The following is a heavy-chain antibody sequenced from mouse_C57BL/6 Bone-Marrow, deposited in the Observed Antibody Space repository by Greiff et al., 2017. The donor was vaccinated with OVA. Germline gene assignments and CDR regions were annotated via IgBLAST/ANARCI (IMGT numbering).Heavy chain of an antibody. V-gene: IGHV3-6*01. CDR2: ISYDGSN. CDR1: GYSITSGYY. Sequence: EVQLQESGPGLVKPSQSLSLTCSVTGYSITSGYYWNWIRQFPGNKLEWMGYISYDGSNNYNPSLKNRISITRDTSKNQFFLKLNSVTTEDTATYYCARGPNYYGSPWYFDVWGTGTTVTVSS. D-gene: IGHD1-1*01. J-gene: IGHJ1*03. CDR3: ARGPNYYGSPWYFDV.